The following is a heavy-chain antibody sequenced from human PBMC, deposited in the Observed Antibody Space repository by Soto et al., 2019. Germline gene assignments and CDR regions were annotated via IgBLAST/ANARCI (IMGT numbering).Heavy chain of an antibody. CDR1: GYTFTSYD. Sequence: ASVKVSCKASGYTFTSYDINWVRQATGQGLEWMGWMSPKSGKTGYTQKFQGRVTMTSNTSINTVYMELSSLRSDDTAVYYCARERGYSYGGTDYYYYYGIDVWGQGTTVTVSS. CDR3: ARERGYSYGGTDYYYYYGIDV. D-gene: IGHD5-18*01. V-gene: IGHV1-8*02. J-gene: IGHJ6*02. CDR2: MSPKSGKT.